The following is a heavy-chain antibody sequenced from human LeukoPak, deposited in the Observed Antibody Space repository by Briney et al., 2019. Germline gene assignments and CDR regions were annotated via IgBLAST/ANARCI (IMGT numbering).Heavy chain of an antibody. D-gene: IGHD2-15*01. CDR2: IYTSGST. Sequence: SETLSLTCTVSGGSISSGSYYWSWIRQPAGKGLEWIGHIYTSGSTNYNPSLKSRVTISVDTSKNQFSLKLSSVTAADTAVYYCARGRKPRGHCSGGSCHSKFDPWGQGTLVTVSS. V-gene: IGHV4-61*09. CDR3: ARGRKPRGHCSGGSCHSKFDP. CDR1: GGSISSGSYY. J-gene: IGHJ5*02.